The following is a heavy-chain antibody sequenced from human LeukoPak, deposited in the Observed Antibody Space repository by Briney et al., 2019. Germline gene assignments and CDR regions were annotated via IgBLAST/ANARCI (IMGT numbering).Heavy chain of an antibody. V-gene: IGHV3-48*02. Sequence: TGGSLRLSCAASGFTFRSYSMNWVRQAPEKGLEWVSYITSGSSPIYYADSVKGRFTISRDNAKNSLYLQMNSLRDEDTAVYYCARRAYGDDSFDYWGQGTLVTVSS. CDR1: GFTFRSYS. CDR3: ARRAYGDDSFDY. D-gene: IGHD4-17*01. CDR2: ITSGSSPI. J-gene: IGHJ4*02.